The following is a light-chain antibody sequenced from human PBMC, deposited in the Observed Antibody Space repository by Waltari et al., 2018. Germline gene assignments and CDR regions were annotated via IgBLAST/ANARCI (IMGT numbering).Light chain of an antibody. Sequence: DIVMTQSPEFLAVPLGERATINCKSSQSVLYSSNNKNYLAWYQQKPGQLPKLLIHWASNRESGVPDRFSGSGSGTDFTLTISSLQAEDVAVYYCQQYYAVRRTFGQGTKVEV. CDR1: QSVLYSSNNKNY. J-gene: IGKJ1*01. V-gene: IGKV4-1*01. CDR2: WAS. CDR3: QQYYAVRRT.